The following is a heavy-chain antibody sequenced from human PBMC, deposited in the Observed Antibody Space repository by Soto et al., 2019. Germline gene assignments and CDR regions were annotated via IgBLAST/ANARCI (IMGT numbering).Heavy chain of an antibody. CDR1: GYSFTSYW. D-gene: IGHD4-17*01. J-gene: IGHJ6*02. V-gene: IGHV5-51*01. CDR3: AREGGQPTVVTPSSARYYYGMDV. Sequence: GESLKISCKGSGYSFTSYWIGWVRQMPGKGLEWMGIIYPGESDTRYSPSFQGQVTISADKSISTAYLQWSSLKASDTAMYYCAREGGQPTVVTPSSARYYYGMDVWGQGTTVTVSS. CDR2: IYPGESDT.